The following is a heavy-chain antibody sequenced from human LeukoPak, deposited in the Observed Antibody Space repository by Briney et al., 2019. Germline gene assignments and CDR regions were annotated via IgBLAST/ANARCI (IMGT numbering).Heavy chain of an antibody. D-gene: IGHD6-13*01. CDR3: ARDIAADYFDY. V-gene: IGHV4-59*01. Sequence: SETLSLTCTVSGGSISSYFWSWIRQPPGKGLEWIGYISYSGSTNYNPSLKSRVTISVDTSKNQFSLKLSSVTTADTAVYYCARDIAADYFDYWGQGTLVTVSS. CDR1: GGSISSYF. J-gene: IGHJ4*02. CDR2: ISYSGST.